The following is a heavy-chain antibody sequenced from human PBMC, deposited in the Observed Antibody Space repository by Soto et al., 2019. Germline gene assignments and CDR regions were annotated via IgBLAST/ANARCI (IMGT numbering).Heavy chain of an antibody. D-gene: IGHD1-26*01. CDR3: ARDKYSGSYFRYYYYGMDV. CDR1: GGTFSSYA. CDR2: IIPIFGTA. J-gene: IGHJ6*02. V-gene: IGHV1-69*13. Sequence: SVKVSCKASGGTFSSYAISWVRHAPGQGLEWMGGIIPIFGTANYAQKFQGRVTITADESTSTAYMELSSLRSEDTAVYYCARDKYSGSYFRYYYYGMDVWGQGTTVTVSS.